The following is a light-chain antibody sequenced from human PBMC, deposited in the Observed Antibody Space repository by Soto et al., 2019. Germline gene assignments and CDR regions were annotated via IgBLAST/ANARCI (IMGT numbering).Light chain of an antibody. CDR3: QQANSFPIN. V-gene: IGKV1-12*01. CDR2: EAT. CDR1: QRHNW. J-gene: IGKJ5*01. Sequence: DIQMTHFPAYVSAPVGDRVTITWLSSQRHNWLAWYQQKPVKDPKLLIYEATNLQSGVPPRFSGSGSGTDFTLTISSLQPEDFATYFCQQANSFPINCGKGQRRAIK.